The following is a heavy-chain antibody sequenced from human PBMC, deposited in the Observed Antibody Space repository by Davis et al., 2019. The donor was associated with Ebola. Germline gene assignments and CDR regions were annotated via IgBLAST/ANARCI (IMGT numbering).Heavy chain of an antibody. D-gene: IGHD6-19*01. J-gene: IGHJ4*02. CDR3: ARVVLGWLMSY. CDR1: GFTFSSYW. V-gene: IGHV3-7*03. Sequence: GESLKISCAASGFTFSSYWMSWVRQAPGKGLEWVANIKQDGSEKYYVDSVKGRFTISRDNAKNSLYLQMNSLRAEDTAVYYCARVVLGWLMSYWGQGTLVTVSS. CDR2: IKQDGSEK.